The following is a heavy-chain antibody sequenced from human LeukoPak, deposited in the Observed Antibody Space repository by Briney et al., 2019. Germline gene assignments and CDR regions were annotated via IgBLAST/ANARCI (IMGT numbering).Heavy chain of an antibody. CDR1: GVTFTGSA. V-gene: IGHV3-73*01. D-gene: IGHD3-10*01. Sequence: SPRLSRAPSGVTFTGSATHCVRHASRKRLGWVGRIRSKANSYTTAYPASVKDRFTNSRDGSKSTAYLQMNSLKTEDTAVYYCTTYYGSGRLYYYGMDVWGQGTTVTVSS. J-gene: IGHJ6*02. CDR2: IRSKANSYTT. CDR3: TTYYGSGRLYYYGMDV.